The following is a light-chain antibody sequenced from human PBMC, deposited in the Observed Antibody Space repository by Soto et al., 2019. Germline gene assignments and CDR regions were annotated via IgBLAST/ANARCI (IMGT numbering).Light chain of an antibody. CDR1: QSISSY. J-gene: IGKJ4*01. Sequence: SSLSSSVGDRVTITCRASQSISSYLNWYQQKPGKAPKLLIYAASSLQSGVPSRFSGSGSGTDFTLTISSLQPEDFATYYCQQSYSTPLTFGGGTKVDIK. V-gene: IGKV1-39*01. CDR2: AAS. CDR3: QQSYSTPLT.